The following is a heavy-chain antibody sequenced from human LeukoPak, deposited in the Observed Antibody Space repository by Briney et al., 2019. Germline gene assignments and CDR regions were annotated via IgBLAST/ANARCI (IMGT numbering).Heavy chain of an antibody. CDR2: INHSGST. J-gene: IGHJ6*03. V-gene: IGHV4-34*01. CDR1: GGSFSGYY. Sequence: SETLSLTCAVYGGSFSGYYWSWIRQPPGKGLEWIGEINHSGSTNYNPSLKSRVTISVDTSKNQFSLKLSSVTAADTAVYYCARGYKDFWSGYHTIYYYYYYMDVWGKGTTVTVSS. CDR3: ARGYKDFWSGYHTIYYYYYYMDV. D-gene: IGHD3-3*02.